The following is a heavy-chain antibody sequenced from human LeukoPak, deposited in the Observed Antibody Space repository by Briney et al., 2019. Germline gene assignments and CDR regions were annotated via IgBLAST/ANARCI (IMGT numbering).Heavy chain of an antibody. Sequence: PSETLSLTCTVSGASISNYYWSWIRQPPGKGLEWIGYIYYSGSTNYNPSLKSRVTIPLDTSKTQFSLKLSSVTAADTAVYYCARGHYLSGSYNWFDPWGQGTLVTVSS. CDR1: GASISNYY. CDR3: ARGHYLSGSYNWFDP. V-gene: IGHV4-59*01. D-gene: IGHD3-10*01. J-gene: IGHJ5*02. CDR2: IYYSGST.